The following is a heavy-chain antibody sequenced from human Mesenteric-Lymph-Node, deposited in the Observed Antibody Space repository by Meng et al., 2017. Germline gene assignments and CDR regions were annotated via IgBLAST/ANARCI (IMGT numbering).Heavy chain of an antibody. CDR2: IYHSGST. D-gene: IGHD6-13*01. Sequence: GSLRLSCAVSGGSISSSNWWSWVRQPPGKGLEWIGEIYHSGSTNYNPSLKSRVTISVDKSKNQFSLKLSSVTAADTAVYYCARDLAAAGTFDYWGQGTLVTVSS. CDR1: GGSISSSNW. V-gene: IGHV4-4*02. J-gene: IGHJ4*02. CDR3: ARDLAAAGTFDY.